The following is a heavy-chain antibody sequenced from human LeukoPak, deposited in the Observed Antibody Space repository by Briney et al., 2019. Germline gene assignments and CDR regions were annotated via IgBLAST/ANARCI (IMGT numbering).Heavy chain of an antibody. J-gene: IGHJ5*02. CDR3: ARRSAWHWFDP. Sequence: SETLSLTCNVSGGSISSSSYYWGWIRQPPGKGLEWIGEINHSGSTNYNPSLKSRVTISINTSKNQFSLKLSSVTAADTAVYYCARRSAWHWFDPWGQGTLVTVSS. CDR2: INHSGST. V-gene: IGHV4-39*01. CDR1: GGSISSSSYY.